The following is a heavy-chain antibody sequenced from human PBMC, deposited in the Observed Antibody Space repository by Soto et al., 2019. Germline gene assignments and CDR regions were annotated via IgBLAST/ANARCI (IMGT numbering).Heavy chain of an antibody. CDR1: GGSFSGYY. D-gene: IGHD3-3*01. V-gene: IGHV4-34*01. CDR3: ARLGVPNYDFWSGYYIGFDY. Sequence: QVQLQQWGAGLLKPSETLSLTCAVYGGSFSGYYWSWIRQPPGKGLEWIGEINHSGSTNYNPSLKSRVTISVDTSKNQFSLKLSSVTAADTAVYYCARLGVPNYDFWSGYYIGFDYWGQGTLVTVSS. J-gene: IGHJ4*02. CDR2: INHSGST.